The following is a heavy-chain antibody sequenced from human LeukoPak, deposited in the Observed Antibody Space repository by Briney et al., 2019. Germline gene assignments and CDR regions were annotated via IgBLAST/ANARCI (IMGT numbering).Heavy chain of an antibody. V-gene: IGHV4-31*03. CDR1: GGSISSGGYY. D-gene: IGHD6-13*01. CDR3: ARGIAAVIHSRPYWFDP. Sequence: SETLSLTCTVSGGSISSGGYYWSWIRQHPGKGLEWIGYIYYSGSTYYNPSLKSRVTISVDTSKNQFSLKLSSVTAADTAVYYCARGIAAVIHSRPYWFDPWGQGTLVTVSS. J-gene: IGHJ5*02. CDR2: IYYSGST.